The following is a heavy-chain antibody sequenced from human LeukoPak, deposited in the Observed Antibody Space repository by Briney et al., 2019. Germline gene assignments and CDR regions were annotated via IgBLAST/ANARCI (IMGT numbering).Heavy chain of an antibody. CDR1: GGTFSSYA. J-gene: IGHJ5*02. Sequence: ASVKVSCKASGGTFSSYAISWVRQAPGQGLEWMGRIIPILGIANYAQKFQGRVTITADKSTSTAYMELSSLRSEDTAVYYCARVGSRIAAAYWFDPWGQGTLVTVSS. CDR2: IIPILGIA. V-gene: IGHV1-69*04. CDR3: ARVGSRIAAAYWFDP. D-gene: IGHD6-13*01.